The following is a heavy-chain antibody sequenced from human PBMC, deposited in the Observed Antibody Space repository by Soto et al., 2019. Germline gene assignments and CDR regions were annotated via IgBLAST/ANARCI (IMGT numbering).Heavy chain of an antibody. V-gene: IGHV4-34*01. Sequence: SETLSLTCAVYGGSFSGYYWSWIRQPPGKGLERIGEINHSGSTNYNPSLKSRVTISVDTSKNQFSLKLSSVTAADTAVYYCAIYGIIMVRVVIEDYYYYYLDAWRKGTTVTVCS. J-gene: IGHJ6*03. CDR3: AIYGIIMVRVVIEDYYYYYLDA. CDR1: GGSFSGYY. CDR2: INHSGST. D-gene: IGHD3-10*01.